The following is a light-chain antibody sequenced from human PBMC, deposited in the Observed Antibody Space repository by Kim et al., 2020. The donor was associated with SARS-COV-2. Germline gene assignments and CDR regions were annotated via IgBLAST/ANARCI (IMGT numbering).Light chain of an antibody. Sequence: GQAITISCTGTSSDVGGYNYVSWYQQHPGKAPKLMIYDVSKRPSGVSNRFSGSKSGNTASLTISGLQAEDEAYYYCSSYTSSSTYVFGTGTKVTVL. J-gene: IGLJ1*01. V-gene: IGLV2-14*04. CDR2: DVS. CDR1: SSDVGGYNY. CDR3: SSYTSSSTYV.